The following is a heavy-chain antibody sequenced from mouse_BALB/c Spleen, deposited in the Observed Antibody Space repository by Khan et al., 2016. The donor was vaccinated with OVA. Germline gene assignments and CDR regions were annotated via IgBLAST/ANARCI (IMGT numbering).Heavy chain of an antibody. Sequence: VQLKESGGGLVKPGGSLKLSCAPSGFAFSSYDMSWVRQTPEKRLEWVATISGTGIYTYYPDSVKGRFTISRDNARNTLYLQMSSLRSEDTALYDCARPSYYGNPWFTYWGQGTLVTVSA. J-gene: IGHJ3*01. D-gene: IGHD2-10*01. CDR2: ISGTGIYT. CDR1: GFAFSSYD. V-gene: IGHV5-9*02. CDR3: ARPSYYGNPWFTY.